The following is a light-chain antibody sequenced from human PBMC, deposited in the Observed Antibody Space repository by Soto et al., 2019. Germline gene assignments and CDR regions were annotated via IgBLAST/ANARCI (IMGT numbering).Light chain of an antibody. CDR3: QQNYSTPLT. J-gene: IGKJ4*01. CDR2: AAS. Sequence: DIQMTQSPSSLSASVGDRVTLTCRASQSISSYLNWYQQKPGKAPKLLIYAASSLQSGVPSRFSGSGSGTDFTLTISSLQPEDFATYYCQQNYSTPLTFGGGTKVDIK. CDR1: QSISSY. V-gene: IGKV1-39*01.